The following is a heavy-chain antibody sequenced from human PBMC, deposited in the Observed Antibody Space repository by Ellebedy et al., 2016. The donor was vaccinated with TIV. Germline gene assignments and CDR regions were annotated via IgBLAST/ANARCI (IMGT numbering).Heavy chain of an antibody. CDR2: FDPEDGET. Sequence: AASVKVSCKASGDTFTTDHIHWVRQAPGKGLEWMGGFDPEDGETTNAQKFQGRVTMTEDTSTDTAYMELSSLRSEDTAVYYCATDLRYCTNGVCFKRFDAFDVWGQGTMVTVSS. CDR1: GDTFTTDH. J-gene: IGHJ3*01. CDR3: ATDLRYCTNGVCFKRFDAFDV. V-gene: IGHV1-24*01. D-gene: IGHD2-8*01.